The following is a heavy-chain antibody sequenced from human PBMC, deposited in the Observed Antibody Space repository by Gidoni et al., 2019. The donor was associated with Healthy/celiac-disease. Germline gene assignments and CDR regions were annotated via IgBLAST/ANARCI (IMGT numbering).Heavy chain of an antibody. CDR3: AQDISAPIAAPHHGMDV. D-gene: IGHD6-13*01. Sequence: EMQLVESGRGLVKPGRSLRLPCAASGFTCADDAMHWVRQAPGKGREWVSGIRWNSGSIGYADLVKGRFTISRDNAKTSLYLQMTSLSAEDTALYYCAQDISAPIAAPHHGMDVWGQGTTVTVSS. V-gene: IGHV3-9*01. CDR2: IRWNSGSI. J-gene: IGHJ6*02. CDR1: GFTCADDA.